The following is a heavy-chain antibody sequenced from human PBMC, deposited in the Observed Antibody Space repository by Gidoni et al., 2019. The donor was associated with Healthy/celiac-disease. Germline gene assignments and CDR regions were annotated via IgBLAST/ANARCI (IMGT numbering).Heavy chain of an antibody. J-gene: IGHJ4*02. CDR1: GGSISSSSYY. CDR2: IYYSGST. CDR3: ARHYTLFGVVINFDY. Sequence: QLQLQESGPGLVKPSETLSLTCTVSGGSISSSSYYWGWIRQPPGKGLECIGSIYYSGSTYYTPSLKSRVTISVDTSKNQFSLKLSSVPAADTAVYYCARHYTLFGVVINFDYWGQGTLVTVSS. D-gene: IGHD3-3*01. V-gene: IGHV4-39*01.